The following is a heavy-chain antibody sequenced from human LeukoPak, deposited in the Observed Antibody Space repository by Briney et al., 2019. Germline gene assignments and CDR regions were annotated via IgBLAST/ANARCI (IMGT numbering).Heavy chain of an antibody. CDR1: GGSISSYY. D-gene: IGHD6-13*01. V-gene: IGHV4-59*01. CDR2: IYYSGST. J-gene: IGHJ4*02. CDR3: ARVKASSSWYSVDY. Sequence: SETLSLTCTVSGGSISSYYWSWIRQPPGKGLEWIGYIYYSGSTNYNPSLKSRVTISVDTSKNQFSLKLSSVTAADTAVYYCARVKASSSWYSVDYWGQGNLVTVSS.